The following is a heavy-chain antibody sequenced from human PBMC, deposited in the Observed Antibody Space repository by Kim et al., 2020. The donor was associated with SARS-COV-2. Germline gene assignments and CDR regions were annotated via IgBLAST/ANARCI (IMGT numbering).Heavy chain of an antibody. V-gene: IGHV3-23*01. Sequence: DSVRGRLTISRDNSKNILFLQMDSLRVDDTAVYYCAKDSLYVPGRGYFDSWGQGVLVTVSS. J-gene: IGHJ4*02. D-gene: IGHD3-10*01. CDR3: AKDSLYVPGRGYFDS.